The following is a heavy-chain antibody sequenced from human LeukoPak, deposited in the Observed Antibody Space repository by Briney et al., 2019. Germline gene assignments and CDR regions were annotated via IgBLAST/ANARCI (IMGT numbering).Heavy chain of an antibody. D-gene: IGHD6-13*01. CDR2: ISAYNGNT. V-gene: IGHV1-18*01. CDR3: ARDRAPGSSSWYPGYFQH. CDR1: GYTFTSYG. J-gene: IGHJ1*01. Sequence: GASVKVSCKASGYTFTSYGISWVRQAPGQGLEWMGWISAYNGNTNYAQKLQGRVTMTTDTSTSTAYMELRSLRSDDTAVYYCARDRAPGSSSWYPGYFQHWGQGTLVTVSS.